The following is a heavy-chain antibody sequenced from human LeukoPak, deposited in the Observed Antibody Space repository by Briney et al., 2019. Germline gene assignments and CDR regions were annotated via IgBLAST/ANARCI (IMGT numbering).Heavy chain of an antibody. D-gene: IGHD3-22*01. J-gene: IGHJ4*02. CDR1: GYTFTSYY. V-gene: IGHV1-46*01. CDR3: ARQTSGYPFDY. CDR2: INPSGGST. Sequence: VASVKVSCKASGYTFTSYYMHWVRQAPGQGLEWMGIINPSGGSTRYAQKFQGRVTMTRDMSTSTVYVELSSLRSEDTAVYYCARQTSGYPFDYWGQGTLVTVSS.